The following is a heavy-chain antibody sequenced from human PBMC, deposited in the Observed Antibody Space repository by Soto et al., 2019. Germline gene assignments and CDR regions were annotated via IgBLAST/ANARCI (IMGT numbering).Heavy chain of an antibody. J-gene: IGHJ6*02. CDR1: GFTFRSYG. V-gene: IGHV3-30*18. Sequence: WGSLRLSCAASGFTFRSYGIHWCRHSPGRGLEWVALISYDGSIKYYADSVRGRFTISRDNSKNTLYLQMNSLRAEDTAVYYCANSEYSRYKNIDVWGQGTTVTVSS. D-gene: IGHD5-18*01. CDR3: ANSEYSRYKNIDV. CDR2: ISYDGSIK.